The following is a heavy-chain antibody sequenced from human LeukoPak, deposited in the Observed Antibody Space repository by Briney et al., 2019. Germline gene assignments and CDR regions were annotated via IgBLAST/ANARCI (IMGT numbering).Heavy chain of an antibody. Sequence: PGESLRLSCAASGFTFNIYTMYWVRQAPGKGLEWVSGIRHSDGNTYYADSVKGRSTISSDKSKNILFLQMNSLRAEDTALYYCARYLWDGDSPFDNWGQGTLVTVSS. D-gene: IGHD4-17*01. J-gene: IGHJ4*02. CDR3: ARYLWDGDSPFDN. CDR1: GFTFNIYT. CDR2: IRHSDGNT. V-gene: IGHV3-23*01.